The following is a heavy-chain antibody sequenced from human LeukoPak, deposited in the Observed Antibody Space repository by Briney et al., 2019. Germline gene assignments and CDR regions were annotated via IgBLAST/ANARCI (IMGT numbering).Heavy chain of an antibody. D-gene: IGHD6-19*01. V-gene: IGHV3-21*01. Sequence: GGSLRLSCAASGFTFSSYSMNWVRQAPGKGLEWVSSISSSSSYIYYADSVKGRFTISGDNAKNSLYLQMNSLRAEDTAVYYCARDRSLRSGWSVGDWGQGTLVTVSS. CDR2: ISSSSSYI. CDR3: ARDRSLRSGWSVGD. J-gene: IGHJ4*02. CDR1: GFTFSSYS.